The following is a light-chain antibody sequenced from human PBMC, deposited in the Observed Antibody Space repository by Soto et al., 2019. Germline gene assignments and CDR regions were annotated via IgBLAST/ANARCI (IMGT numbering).Light chain of an antibody. CDR2: TGS. J-gene: IGKJ1*01. Sequence: DIRRTQGPSSVSASVGDRVTITCRASQAIDSWLAWYQQKPGEAPKLLIFTGSLLHSGVPPRFSGSGSGTDFTLTISSLQPEDFATYYCQQTLSFPPTFGQRTKVDIK. V-gene: IGKV1-12*01. CDR1: QAIDSW. CDR3: QQTLSFPPT.